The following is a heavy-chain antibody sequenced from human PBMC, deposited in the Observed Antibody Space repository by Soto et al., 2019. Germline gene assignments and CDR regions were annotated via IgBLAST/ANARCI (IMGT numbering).Heavy chain of an antibody. J-gene: IGHJ5*02. V-gene: IGHV4-59*01. Sequence: SETLSLTCTVSGGSISRYYWSWIRQPPGKGLEWIGYIYYSGSTNYNPSLKSRVTISVDTSKNQFSLKLSSVTAADTAVYYCARVGSLQKYYDFWSGQNWFDPWGQGTLVTVSS. CDR2: IYYSGST. CDR1: GGSISRYY. D-gene: IGHD3-3*01. CDR3: ARVGSLQKYYDFWSGQNWFDP.